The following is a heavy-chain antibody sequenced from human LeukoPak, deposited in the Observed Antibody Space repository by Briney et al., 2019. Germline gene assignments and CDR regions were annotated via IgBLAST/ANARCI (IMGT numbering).Heavy chain of an antibody. D-gene: IGHD3-22*01. CDR1: GFTFSSYS. CDR3: ASDYDSSGYYYYY. J-gene: IGHJ4*02. Sequence: GGSLRLSCAASGFTFSSYSMNWVRQAPGKGLEWVSYISSSSSTIYYADSVKGRFTISRDNAKNSLYLQMNSLRAEDTAVYYCASDYDSSGYYYYYWGQGTLVTVSS. V-gene: IGHV3-48*04. CDR2: ISSSSSTI.